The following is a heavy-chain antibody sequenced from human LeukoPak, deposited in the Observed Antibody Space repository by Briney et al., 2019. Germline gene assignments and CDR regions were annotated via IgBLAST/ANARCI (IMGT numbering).Heavy chain of an antibody. CDR1: GFTFSSYS. Sequence: PGGSLRLSCAASGFTFSSYSMNWVRQAPGKGLEWVSSISSSSSYIYYADSVKGRFTISRDNAKNSLYLQMNSLRAEDTAVYYCARLEGYYDSSGTLDAFDIWGQGTMVTVSS. CDR3: ARLEGYYDSSGTLDAFDI. V-gene: IGHV3-21*01. CDR2: ISSSSSYI. J-gene: IGHJ3*02. D-gene: IGHD3-22*01.